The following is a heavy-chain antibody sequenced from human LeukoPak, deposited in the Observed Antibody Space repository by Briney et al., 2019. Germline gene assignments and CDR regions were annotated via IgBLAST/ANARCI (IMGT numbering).Heavy chain of an antibody. J-gene: IGHJ4*02. CDR3: ARDTYYYDSSGYYGCDY. D-gene: IGHD3-22*01. CDR1: GYTFTSYG. CDR2: ISAYNGNT. Sequence: ASVKVSCTASGYTFTSYGISWVRQAPGQGLEWMGWISAYNGNTNYAQKLQGRVTMTTDTSTSTAYMELRSVRSDDTAVYYCARDTYYYDSSGYYGCDYWGQGTLVTVSS. V-gene: IGHV1-18*01.